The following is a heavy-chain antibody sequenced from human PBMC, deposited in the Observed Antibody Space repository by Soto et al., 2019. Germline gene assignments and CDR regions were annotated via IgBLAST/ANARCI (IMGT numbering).Heavy chain of an antibody. J-gene: IGHJ2*01. Sequence: QVQLQESGPGLVKPSETLSLTCTVSGGSISGGVHSWSWIRQPPGKGLEWLGHIFDSGSTYYNPSLKSRLTISVDTSKNQCSLRLSSVTAADTAVYYCAREIMSLTNDWYFVLWGRAPWSLSP. V-gene: IGHV4-30-4*01. CDR1: GGSISGGVHS. CDR3: AREIMSLTNDWYFVL. CDR2: IFDSGST. D-gene: IGHD2-8*01.